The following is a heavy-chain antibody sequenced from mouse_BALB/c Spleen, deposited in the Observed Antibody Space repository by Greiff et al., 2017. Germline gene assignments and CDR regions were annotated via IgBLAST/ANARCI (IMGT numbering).Heavy chain of an antibody. D-gene: IGHD1-1*01. J-gene: IGHJ3*01. CDR1: GFSLTSYD. Sequence: VKLQESGPGLVAPSQSLSITCTVSGFSLTSYDISWIRQPPGKGLEWLGVIWTGGGTNYNSAFMSRLSISKDNSKSQVFLKMNSLQTDDTAIYYCVRDGIRGFAYWGQGTLVTVSA. CDR2: IWTGGGT. V-gene: IGHV2-9-2*01. CDR3: VRDGIRGFAY.